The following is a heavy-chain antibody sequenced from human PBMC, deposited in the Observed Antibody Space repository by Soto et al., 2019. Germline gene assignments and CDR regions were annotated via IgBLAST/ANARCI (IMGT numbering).Heavy chain of an antibody. J-gene: IGHJ4*02. V-gene: IGHV3-23*01. D-gene: IGHD2-2*01. CDR1: GFTFSSYA. Sequence: EVQLLESGGGLVQPGGSLRLSCAASGFTFSSYAMSWVRQAPGKGLEWASAISGSGASTYYADSVKGRFTISRDNSKNTLYLQMNSLRAEDTALYYCAKGRGYCTSTSCYVGSDYWGQGTLVTVSS. CDR2: ISGSGAST. CDR3: AKGRGYCTSTSCYVGSDY.